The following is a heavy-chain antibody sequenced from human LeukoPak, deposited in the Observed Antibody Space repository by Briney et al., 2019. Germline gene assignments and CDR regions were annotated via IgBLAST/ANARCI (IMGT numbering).Heavy chain of an antibody. V-gene: IGHV1-24*01. CDR2: FDPEDGET. CDR1: GYTLTELS. J-gene: IGHJ5*02. D-gene: IGHD3-22*01. CDR3: ATDYYDSSGVPRWFDP. Sequence: ASVKVSCKASGYTLTELSMHWVRQAPGKGLEWMGGFDPEDGETIYAQKFQGRVTMTEDTSTDTAYMELSSLRSEDTAVYYCATDYYDSSGVPRWFDPWGQGTLVTVSS.